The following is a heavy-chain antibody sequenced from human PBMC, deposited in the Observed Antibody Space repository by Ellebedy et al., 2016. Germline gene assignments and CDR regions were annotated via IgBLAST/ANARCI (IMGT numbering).Heavy chain of an antibody. CDR2: IDSGGSS. V-gene: IGHV3-53*01. CDR1: GFTFSRFD. D-gene: IGHD3-10*01. J-gene: IGHJ4*02. CDR3: AKERSSGSYI. Sequence: GESLKISCAASGFTFSRFDIHWVRQAPGKGLEWVSVIDSGGSSYYADSVKGRFTISRDSPKNTLYLQMNSLRAEDTAVYYCAKERSSGSYIWGQGTLVTVSS.